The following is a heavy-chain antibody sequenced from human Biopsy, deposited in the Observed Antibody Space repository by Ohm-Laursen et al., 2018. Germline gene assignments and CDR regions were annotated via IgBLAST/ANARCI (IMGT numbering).Heavy chain of an antibody. D-gene: IGHD1-7*01. J-gene: IGHJ5*02. CDR1: GYTFTSYD. CDR2: LNPVSGNS. Sequence: VASVKVSCKASGYTFTSYDITWVRQASGQGPEWIGWLNPVSGNSNFGQKFRGTVTVTSDTSISTAYMELSGLTSDDTATYYCGRAVRNQLLTDPWGQGTLVTVTS. V-gene: IGHV1-8*01. CDR3: GRAVRNQLLTDP.